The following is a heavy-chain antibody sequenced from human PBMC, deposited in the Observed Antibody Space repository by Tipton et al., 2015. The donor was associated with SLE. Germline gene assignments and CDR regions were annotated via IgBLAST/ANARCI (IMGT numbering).Heavy chain of an antibody. Sequence: TLSLTCAVYGGSFSGYYWSWIRQPPGKGLEWIGEINQSGSTNYNPSLKCRVTISVDTSKNQFSLKLSSVTAADTAVYYCARSPPVEWLFDYWGQGTLVTVSS. V-gene: IGHV4-34*01. D-gene: IGHD3-3*01. CDR3: ARSPPVEWLFDY. J-gene: IGHJ4*02. CDR2: INQSGST. CDR1: GGSFSGYY.